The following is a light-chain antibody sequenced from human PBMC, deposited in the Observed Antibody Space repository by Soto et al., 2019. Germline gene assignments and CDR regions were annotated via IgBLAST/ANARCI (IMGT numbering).Light chain of an antibody. CDR1: SSDIGAYNY. CDR2: DVF. Sequence: QSALTQPRSVSESPGQAVTISCTGTSSDIGAYNYVFWYQQYPGKSPKLIIYDVFKRPSGVPARFSASKSGNTASLTITGLQTEDEADYHCSSLAGSYNLVFGGGTKVTVL. J-gene: IGLJ3*02. V-gene: IGLV2-11*01. CDR3: SSLAGSYNLV.